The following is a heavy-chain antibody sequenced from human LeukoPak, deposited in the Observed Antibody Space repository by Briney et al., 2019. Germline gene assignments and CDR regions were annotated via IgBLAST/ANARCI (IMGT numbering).Heavy chain of an antibody. D-gene: IGHD6-19*01. CDR2: ISWNSGSI. CDR1: GFTFDDYA. V-gene: IGHV3-9*01. Sequence: GRSLRLSCAASGFTFDDYAMHWVRQAPGKGLEWVSGISWNSGSIGYADSVKGRFTISRDNAKNSLYLQMNSLRAEDTAVYYCAYDSSGWYTYFQHWGQGTLVTVSS. J-gene: IGHJ1*01. CDR3: AYDSSGWYTYFQH.